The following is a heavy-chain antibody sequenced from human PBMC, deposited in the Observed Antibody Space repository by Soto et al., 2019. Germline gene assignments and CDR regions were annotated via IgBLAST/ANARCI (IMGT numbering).Heavy chain of an antibody. V-gene: IGHV4-39*02. D-gene: IGHD2-8*02. CDR3: ARDKITGLFDY. CDR2: INHSGST. Sequence: PSETLSLTCFFSGGSISSRSHHWGWIRQPPGKGLEWIGSINHSGSTQDNPSLKSRVTISADTSKNQFSLKLTSVTATDTAVYYCARDKITGLFDYWGQGTLVTVSS. J-gene: IGHJ4*02. CDR1: GGSISSRSHH.